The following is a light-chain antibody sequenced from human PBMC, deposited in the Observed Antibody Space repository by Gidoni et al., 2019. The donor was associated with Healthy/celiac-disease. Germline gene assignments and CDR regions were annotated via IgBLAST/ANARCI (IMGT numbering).Light chain of an antibody. CDR3: QQSYSTPRT. CDR2: AAY. J-gene: IGKJ1*01. CDR1: QSISSY. Sequence: DIQMTQSPSSLSASVGDRVTITCRASQSISSYLNWYQHKPGKAPKLLIYAAYSLQSGVPSRFSGSGSGTDFTLTISSLQPEDFATYYCQQSYSTPRTFXXXTKVEIK. V-gene: IGKV1-39*01.